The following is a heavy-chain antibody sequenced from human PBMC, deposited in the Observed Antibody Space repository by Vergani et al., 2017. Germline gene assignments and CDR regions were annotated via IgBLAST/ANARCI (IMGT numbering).Heavy chain of an antibody. CDR3: ARTLSDSRGYYLDY. J-gene: IGHJ4*02. V-gene: IGHV2-70*04. Sequence: QVTLKESGPALVTPTQTLTLTCTFSGFSLTTYGMRVSWIRQPPGKALEWLARSDWDDDTYYRTSLRTRLAISKDTFKNQVALTMTNMDPVDTATYYCARTLSDSRGYYLDYWGQGILVTVSS. CDR1: GFSLTTYGMR. D-gene: IGHD3-22*01. CDR2: SDWDDDT.